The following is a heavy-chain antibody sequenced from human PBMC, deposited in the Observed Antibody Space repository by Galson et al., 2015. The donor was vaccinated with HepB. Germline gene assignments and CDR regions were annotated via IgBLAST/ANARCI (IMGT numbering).Heavy chain of an antibody. CDR3: AKEGDGYTDD. CDR2: ISYDGSNK. V-gene: IGHV3-30*18. Sequence: SLRLSCAASGFTFSSYGMHWVRQAPGKGLEWVAVISYDGSNKYYADSVKGRFTISRDNSKNTLYLQMNSLRAEDTAVYYCAKEGDGYTDDWGQGTLVTVSS. CDR1: GFTFSSYG. D-gene: IGHD5-24*01. J-gene: IGHJ4*02.